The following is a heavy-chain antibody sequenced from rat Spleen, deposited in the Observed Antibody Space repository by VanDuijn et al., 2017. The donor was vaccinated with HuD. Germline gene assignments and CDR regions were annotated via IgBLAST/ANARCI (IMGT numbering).Heavy chain of an antibody. V-gene: IGHV5-29*01. CDR2: ISYDGSST. CDR3: VRHRDYYNSYVYAFDY. D-gene: IGHD1-2*01. CDR1: GFTFSNYG. Sequence: EVQLVESGGGLVQPGRSLKLSCAASGFTFSNYGMAWVRQAPTKGLDWVATISYDGSSTYYRDSVKGRFTISRDNAKSTLYLQMDSLRSEDTATYYCVRHRDYYNSYVYAFDYWGQGVMVTVSS. J-gene: IGHJ2*01.